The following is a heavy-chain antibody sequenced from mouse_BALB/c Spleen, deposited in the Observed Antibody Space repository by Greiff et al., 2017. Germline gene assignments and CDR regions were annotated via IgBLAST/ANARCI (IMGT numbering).Heavy chain of an antibody. CDR1: GFTFSSYG. V-gene: IGHV5-6*01. Sequence: EVQVVESGGDLVKPGGSLKLSCAASGFTFSSYGMSWVRQTPDKRLEWVATISSGGSYTYYPDSVKGRFTISRDNAKNTLYLQMSSLKSEDTAMYYCARPSTGGEFAYWGQGTLVTVSA. D-gene: IGHD4-1*02. J-gene: IGHJ3*01. CDR2: ISSGGSYT. CDR3: ARPSTGGEFAY.